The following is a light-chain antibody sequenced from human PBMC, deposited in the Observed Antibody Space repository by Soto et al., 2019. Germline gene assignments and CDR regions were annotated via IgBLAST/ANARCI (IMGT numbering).Light chain of an antibody. V-gene: IGKV3-20*01. CDR1: QSVSGN. CDR3: QQYGSLWT. J-gene: IGKJ1*01. Sequence: EIVMTQSPATLSASPGERVTLSCRVSQSVSGNLAWYQQKPGQAPRLLIYGASTRATGIPDRFSGSGSGRDFTLTISRLEPGDFAVYFCQQYGSLWTFGQGTKVDIK. CDR2: GAS.